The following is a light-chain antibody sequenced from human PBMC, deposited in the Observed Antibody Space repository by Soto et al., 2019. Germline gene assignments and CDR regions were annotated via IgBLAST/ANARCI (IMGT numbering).Light chain of an antibody. Sequence: IVLTQSPGSLSLSPWEGSTLSCRASETIKKNYLAWYQQQPGQAPRLLIYAASRRATGIPDRFSGSGSGTDFTLTISRLEPEDFAVYYCQQYGSSGTFGQGTKVDIK. CDR3: QQYGSSGT. V-gene: IGKV3-20*01. CDR2: AAS. J-gene: IGKJ1*01. CDR1: ETIKKNY.